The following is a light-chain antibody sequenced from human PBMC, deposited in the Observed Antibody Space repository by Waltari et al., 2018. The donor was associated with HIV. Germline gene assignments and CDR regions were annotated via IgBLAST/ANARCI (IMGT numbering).Light chain of an antibody. CDR1: SSDVGGYTY. CDR2: EVS. J-gene: IGLJ2*01. V-gene: IGLV2-14*01. CDR3: SSYAMTTTVL. Sequence: QSALTQPASVSGSPGQSITISCPGTSSDVGGYTYVSWYQQHPGKAPKLIIYEVSNPPSGVSDRFAGSKAGNTASLTISGLQAEDEADYFCSSYAMTTTVLFGGGTKLTVL.